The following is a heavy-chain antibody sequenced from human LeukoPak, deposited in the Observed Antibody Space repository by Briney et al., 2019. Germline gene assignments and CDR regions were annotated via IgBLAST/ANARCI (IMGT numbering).Heavy chain of an antibody. CDR1: GYTFTSYD. D-gene: IGHD6-13*01. CDR2: IIPIFGTA. Sequence: ASVKVSCKASGYTFTSYDISWVRQAPGQGLEWMGGIIPIFGTANYAQKFQGRVTITADESTSTAYMELSSLRSEDTAVYYCASESGSSWYVRWNAFDIWGQGTMVTVSS. V-gene: IGHV1-69*13. CDR3: ASESGSSWYVRWNAFDI. J-gene: IGHJ3*02.